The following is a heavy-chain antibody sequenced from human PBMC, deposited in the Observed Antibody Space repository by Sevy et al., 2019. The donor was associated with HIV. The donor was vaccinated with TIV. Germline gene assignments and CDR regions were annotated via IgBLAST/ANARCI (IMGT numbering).Heavy chain of an antibody. V-gene: IGHV3-30*02. CDR3: ATRWTPGY. CDR1: GFTFSSYG. CDR2: IRYDGSNK. J-gene: IGHJ4*02. D-gene: IGHD1-1*01. Sequence: GGSLRLSCAASGFTFSSYGMHWVRQAPGKGLGWVAFIRYDGSNKYYADSVKGRFTVSRDNSINTLYLQMNSLRGEDTAVYYYATRWTPGYWGQGTLVTVSS.